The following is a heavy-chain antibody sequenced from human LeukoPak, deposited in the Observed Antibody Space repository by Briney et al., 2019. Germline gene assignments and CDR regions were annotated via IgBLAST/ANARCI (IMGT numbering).Heavy chain of an antibody. J-gene: IGHJ4*02. Sequence: ASVKVSCKASGYTLTTSGINWVRQALGPGLEWMGCINVYNGNTNYAQKFQGRITMTRDTSTNTAYMELRSLKSDDTAVYYCASGLVIPAAMGEFDYWGQGTLIAVSS. D-gene: IGHD2-2*01. CDR2: INVYNGNT. CDR3: ASGLVIPAAMGEFDY. V-gene: IGHV1-18*01. CDR1: GYTLTTSG.